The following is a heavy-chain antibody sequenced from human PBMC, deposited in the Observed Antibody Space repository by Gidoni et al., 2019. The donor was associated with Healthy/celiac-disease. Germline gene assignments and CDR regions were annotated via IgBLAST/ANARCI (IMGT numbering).Heavy chain of an antibody. J-gene: IGHJ4*02. D-gene: IGHD3-22*01. CDR3: ARPYYDNGT. CDR2: IYPCASDT. V-gene: IGHV5-51*01. Sequence: EVQLVQSGAEVQKPGESLKISCKGSGYSFTSSWIGWVRQMPGTGLEWRGIIYPCASDTRYSPSFQGQVTISDDKSISTAYLQWSSLKASDTAMYYWARPYYDNGTWGQGTLVTVSS. CDR1: GYSFTSSW.